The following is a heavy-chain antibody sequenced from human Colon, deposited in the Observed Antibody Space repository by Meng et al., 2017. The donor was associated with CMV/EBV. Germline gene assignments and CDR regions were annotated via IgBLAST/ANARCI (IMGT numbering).Heavy chain of an antibody. CDR1: GYPFTSYG. J-gene: IGHJ4*02. V-gene: IGHV1-18*01. CDR3: AREEVGEKAMFDN. D-gene: IGHD3-10*01. CDR2: ISGSTGYT. Sequence: QVQVVRSGRVVKEPGASVFVSCRASGYPFTSYGINWVRQAPGQGLEWMGWISGSTGYTNRAQKFQGRVTMTTDTSTSTAYLALTSLTSNDTAVYYCAREEVGEKAMFDNWGQGTLVTVSS.